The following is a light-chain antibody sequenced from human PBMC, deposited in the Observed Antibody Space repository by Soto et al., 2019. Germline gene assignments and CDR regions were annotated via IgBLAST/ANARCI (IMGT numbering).Light chain of an antibody. CDR3: SSFTTRSTYV. CDR1: SSDVGSNNR. V-gene: IGLV2-18*02. Sequence: QSALTQPPSVSGSPGQSVAISCSGSSSDVGSNNRVSWYQQSPGTAPKLMIYDVTNRPSGVPDRCSGSKSGTTASLTISGLQAEDEADYYCSSFTTRSTYVFGTGTKLTGL. CDR2: DVT. J-gene: IGLJ1*01.